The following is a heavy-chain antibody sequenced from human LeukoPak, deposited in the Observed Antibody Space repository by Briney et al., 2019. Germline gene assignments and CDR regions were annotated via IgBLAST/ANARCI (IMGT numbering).Heavy chain of an antibody. CDR2: ISNDGSKK. Sequence: QPGGSLRLSCVASGFTVSSNYMHWVRQAPGKGLDWVAVISNDGSKKYYADSVKGRFTISRDNSKNTLSLQVSSLRAEDTAVYYCAKDRYSYAFEYSDSWGQGTLVTVSS. CDR3: AKDRYSYAFEYSDS. D-gene: IGHD5-18*01. J-gene: IGHJ4*02. CDR1: GFTVSSNY. V-gene: IGHV3-30*18.